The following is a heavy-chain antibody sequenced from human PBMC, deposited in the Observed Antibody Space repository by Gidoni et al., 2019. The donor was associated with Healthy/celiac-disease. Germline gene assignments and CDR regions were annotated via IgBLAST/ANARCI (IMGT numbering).Heavy chain of an antibody. D-gene: IGHD6-19*01. CDR3: ARVHPHGRWLVRDYYYYYGMDV. V-gene: IGHV3-21*01. J-gene: IGHJ6*02. CDR1: GFTFSSYS. CDR2: ISSSSSYI. Sequence: EVQLVESGGGLVKPGGSLRLSCAASGFTFSSYSMNWVRQAPGKGLEWVSSISSSSSYIYYADSVKGRFTISRDNAKNSLYLQMNSLRAEDTAVYYCARVHPHGRWLVRDYYYYYGMDVWGQGTTVTVSS.